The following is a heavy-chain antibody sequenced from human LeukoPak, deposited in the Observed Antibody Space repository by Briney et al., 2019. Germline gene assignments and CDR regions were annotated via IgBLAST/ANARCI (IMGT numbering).Heavy chain of an antibody. J-gene: IGHJ6*03. Sequence: ASVKVSCKASGYTFTSYDINWVRQATGQGLEWMGWMNPNSGNTGYAQKFQGRVTITRNTSISTAYMELSSLRSEDTAVYYCARGSWFGELLFSYYMDVWGKGTTVTVSS. CDR1: GYTFTSYD. V-gene: IGHV1-8*03. D-gene: IGHD3-10*01. CDR3: ARGSWFGELLFSYYMDV. CDR2: MNPNSGNT.